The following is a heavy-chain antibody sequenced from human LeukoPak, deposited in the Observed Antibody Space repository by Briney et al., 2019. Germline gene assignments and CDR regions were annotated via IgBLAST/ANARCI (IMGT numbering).Heavy chain of an antibody. V-gene: IGHV1-69*05. D-gene: IGHD5-24*01. CDR3: AREGVEMATKYYFDY. Sequence: SVKVSCKASGGTFSSYAISGVRQAPGQGLEWMGGIIPIFGTANYAQKFQGRVTITTDESTSTAYMELSSLRSKDTAVYYCAREGVEMATKYYFDYWGQGTLVTVSS. J-gene: IGHJ4*02. CDR1: GGTFSSYA. CDR2: IIPIFGTA.